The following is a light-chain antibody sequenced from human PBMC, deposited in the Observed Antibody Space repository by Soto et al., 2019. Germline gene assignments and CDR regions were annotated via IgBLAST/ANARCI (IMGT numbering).Light chain of an antibody. CDR2: EGT. V-gene: IGLV2-23*01. Sequence: QSVLTQPASVSGSPGQSITISCIGTSSDVGSYNLVSWYQQYPGKAPKLMIYEGTKRPSGVSNRFSGSKSGNTASLTISGLQAEDEADYYCCAYPSSPTLVFGGGTQLTVL. CDR3: CAYPSSPTLV. J-gene: IGLJ7*01. CDR1: SSDVGSYNL.